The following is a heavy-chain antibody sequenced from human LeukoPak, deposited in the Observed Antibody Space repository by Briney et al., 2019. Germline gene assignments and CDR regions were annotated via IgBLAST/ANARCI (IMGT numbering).Heavy chain of an antibody. J-gene: IGHJ4*02. CDR3: ARDVYYYDSSGYYHREFDY. V-gene: IGHV1-2*02. CDR2: INPNSGGT. Sequence: ASVKVSCKASGYTFTCYYMHWVRQAPGQGLEWMGWINPNSGGTNYAQKFQGRVTMTSDTSISTAYMELSRLRSDDTAVYYCARDVYYYDSSGYYHREFDYWGQGTLVTVSS. D-gene: IGHD3-22*01. CDR1: GYTFTCYY.